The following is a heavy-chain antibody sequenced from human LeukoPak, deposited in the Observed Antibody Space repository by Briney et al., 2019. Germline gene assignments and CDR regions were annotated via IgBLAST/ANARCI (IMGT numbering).Heavy chain of an antibody. J-gene: IGHJ4*02. CDR2: IRYDGSNK. CDR3: AREAQWLGQRFFDY. Sequence: GGSLRLSCAASGFTFSSYGMHWVRQAPGKGLEWVAFIRYDGSNKYYADSVKGRFTISRDNSKNTLYLQMNSLRAEDTAVYYCAREAQWLGQRFFDYWGQGTLVTVSS. CDR1: GFTFSSYG. D-gene: IGHD6-19*01. V-gene: IGHV3-30*02.